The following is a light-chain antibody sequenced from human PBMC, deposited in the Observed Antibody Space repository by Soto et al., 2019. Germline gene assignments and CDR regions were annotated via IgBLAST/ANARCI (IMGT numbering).Light chain of an antibody. CDR3: TSHAAGSTLI. CDR2: DVT. Sequence: QSAPTPASSGSGCPGQSTTISLPRNHNEVGGYNEVSWYQQRPGKAPKLMIYDVTSRSSGVSNRFSGSKSGNTASLTISGLQAEDDAYYYCTSHAAGSTLIFGGGTK. V-gene: IGLV2-14*03. CDR1: HNEVGGYNE. J-gene: IGLJ2*01.